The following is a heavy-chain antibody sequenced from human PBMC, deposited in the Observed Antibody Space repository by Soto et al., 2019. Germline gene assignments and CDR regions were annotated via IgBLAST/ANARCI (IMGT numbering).Heavy chain of an antibody. Sequence: SETLSLTCTVSGGSISSSSYYWGWIRQPPGKGLEWIGSIYYSGSTYYNPSLKSRVTISVDTSKNQFSLKLSSVTAADTAVYYCARQYRSYDAFDIWGQGTMVTVSS. J-gene: IGHJ3*02. CDR1: GGSISSSSYY. CDR2: IYYSGST. CDR3: ARQYRSYDAFDI. V-gene: IGHV4-39*01. D-gene: IGHD6-6*01.